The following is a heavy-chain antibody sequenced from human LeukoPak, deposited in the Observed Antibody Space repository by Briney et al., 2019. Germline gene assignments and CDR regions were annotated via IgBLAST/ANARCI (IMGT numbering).Heavy chain of an antibody. CDR3: ATMTTFDP. CDR2: IDPEDGET. D-gene: IGHD4-11*01. J-gene: IGHJ5*02. Sequence: ATVKISCKAFGYTFTDYYIHWVKEAPGKGLEWMGRIDPEDGETTYAEKFQGRVTITADTSTDTAYMELNNLRSEDTAVYCCATMTTFDPWGQGTLVTVSP. V-gene: IGHV1-69-2*01. CDR1: GYTFTDYY.